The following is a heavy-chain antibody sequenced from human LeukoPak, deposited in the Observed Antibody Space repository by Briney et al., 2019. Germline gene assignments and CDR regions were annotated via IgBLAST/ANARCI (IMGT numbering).Heavy chain of an antibody. J-gene: IGHJ4*02. CDR2: FDPEDGET. Sequence: ASVKVSCKVSGYTLTELSMHWVRQAPGKGLEWMGGFDPEDGETIYAQKFQGRVTMTEDTSTDTAYMELSSLRSEDTAVYYCAAVGYYGSGSPTEDYFDYWGQGTLVTVSS. V-gene: IGHV1-24*01. D-gene: IGHD3-10*01. CDR3: AAVGYYGSGSPTEDYFDY. CDR1: GYTLTELS.